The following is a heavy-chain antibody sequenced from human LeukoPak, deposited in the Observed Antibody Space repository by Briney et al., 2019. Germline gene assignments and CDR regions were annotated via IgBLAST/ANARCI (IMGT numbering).Heavy chain of an antibody. CDR1: GFTFSSYA. D-gene: IGHD2-2*01. J-gene: IGHJ6*03. Sequence: PGGSLRLSCKASGFTFSSYAMTWVRQAPGKGLEWVSAISGSGGSTYYAHSVKGRFTISRDNSKNTLCLQMNSLRAEDTAVYYCAKDTCSSTSCYFIYYYYMDVWGKGTTVTVSS. CDR3: AKDTCSSTSCYFIYYYYMDV. V-gene: IGHV3-23*01. CDR2: ISGSGGST.